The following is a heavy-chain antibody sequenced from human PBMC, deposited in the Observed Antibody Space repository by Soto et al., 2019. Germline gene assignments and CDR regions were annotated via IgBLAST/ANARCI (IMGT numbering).Heavy chain of an antibody. Sequence: EVQLVESGGGLVQPGGSLRLSCAASGFTFTDHYMDWVRQAPGKGLEWVGRARNKVNSYIISYAASVKGRFIISRDDSKNSLYLQMNSLKTEDTAVYFFARLMGTSFDLWGRGTLVTVSS. CDR1: GFTFTDHY. D-gene: IGHD2-8*01. CDR3: ARLMGTSFDL. J-gene: IGHJ4*02. V-gene: IGHV3-72*01. CDR2: ARNKVNSYII.